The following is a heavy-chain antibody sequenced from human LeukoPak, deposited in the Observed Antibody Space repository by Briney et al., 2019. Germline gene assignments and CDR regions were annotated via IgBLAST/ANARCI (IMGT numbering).Heavy chain of an antibody. Sequence: ASVKVPCKASGYTFTSYYMHWVRQAPGQGLEWMGIINPSGGSTSYAQKFQGRVTMTRDTSTSTVYMELSSLRSEDTAVYYCARDQLYYYDSSGYYYNWFDPWGQGTLVTVSS. CDR1: GYTFTSYY. D-gene: IGHD3-22*01. J-gene: IGHJ5*02. CDR3: ARDQLYYYDSSGYYYNWFDP. V-gene: IGHV1-46*01. CDR2: INPSGGST.